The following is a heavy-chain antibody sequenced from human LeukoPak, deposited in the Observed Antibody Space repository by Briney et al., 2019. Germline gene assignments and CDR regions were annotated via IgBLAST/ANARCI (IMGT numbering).Heavy chain of an antibody. D-gene: IGHD6-19*01. CDR2: INAGNGNI. J-gene: IGHJ5*02. CDR1: GYTFTTYV. Sequence: ASVKVSCKTSGYTFTTYVIHWVRQAPGQGLEWMGWINAGNGNIKYSQKFQGRVTITRDTSASTAYMEMNSLRSEDTAVYYCTRGAPIRVAGAATFDPWGQGTLVTVSS. CDR3: TRGAPIRVAGAATFDP. V-gene: IGHV1-3*01.